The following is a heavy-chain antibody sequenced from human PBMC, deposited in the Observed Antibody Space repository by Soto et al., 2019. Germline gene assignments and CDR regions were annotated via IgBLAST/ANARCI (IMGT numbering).Heavy chain of an antibody. V-gene: IGHV4-4*02. D-gene: IGHD5-12*01. CDR1: GGSISSSNW. Sequence: QVQLQESGPGLVKPSGTLSLTCAVSGGSISSSNWWTWVRQPPGKGLEWIGEISHTGSTNYRPSLKSRVTTSVDKSKNQFSLKVTSVTAADTAFYYCARYGYEHFYGMDVWGQGTTVTVSS. CDR3: ARYGYEHFYGMDV. CDR2: ISHTGST. J-gene: IGHJ6*02.